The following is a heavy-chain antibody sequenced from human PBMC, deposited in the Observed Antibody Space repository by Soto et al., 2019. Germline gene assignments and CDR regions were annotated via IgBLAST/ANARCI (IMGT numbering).Heavy chain of an antibody. J-gene: IGHJ5*02. CDR3: AKNQGVELVPLATVDWFDP. V-gene: IGHV3-23*01. Sequence: LRLSCAASGFTFESYGMNWVRQAPGKGLEWISSISGSGLNKYYADSVKGRFTISRDNSKNTVYLELSNLRAEDTAVYHCAKNQGVELVPLATVDWFDPWGQGSVVTVSS. D-gene: IGHD1-26*01. CDR1: GFTFESYG. CDR2: ISGSGLNK.